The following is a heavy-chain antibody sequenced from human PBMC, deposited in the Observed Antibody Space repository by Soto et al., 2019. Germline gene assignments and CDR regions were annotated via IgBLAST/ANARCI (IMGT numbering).Heavy chain of an antibody. V-gene: IGHV1-18*04. D-gene: IGHD3-22*01. CDR2: ISAYNGNT. CDR3: ARDSRVPTYYYDSSGYLVY. CDR1: GYTFTSYG. Sequence: GASVKVSCKASGYTFTSYGISWVRQAPGQGLEWMGWISAYNGNTNYAQKLQGRVTMTTDTSTSTAYMELRSLRSDDTAVYYCARDSRVPTYYYDSSGYLVYWGQGTLVTVSS. J-gene: IGHJ4*02.